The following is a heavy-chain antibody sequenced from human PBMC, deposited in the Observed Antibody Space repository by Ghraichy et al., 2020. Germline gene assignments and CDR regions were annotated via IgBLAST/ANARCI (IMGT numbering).Heavy chain of an antibody. Sequence: GGSLRLSCAASGFTFDDYAMHWVRQAPGKGLEWVSLISWDGGSTYYADSVKGRFTISRDNSKNSLYLQMNSLRAEDTALYYCAKESGPTTYKVTSTLTIKESDWVSQSMFTCRVDHRGLTFQ. J-gene: IGHJ1*01. CDR3: AKESGPTTYKVTSTLTIKESDWVSQSMFTCRVDHRGLTFQ. CDR2: ISWDGGST. D-gene: IGHD2-2*01. V-gene: IGHV3-43D*03. CDR1: GFTFDDYA.